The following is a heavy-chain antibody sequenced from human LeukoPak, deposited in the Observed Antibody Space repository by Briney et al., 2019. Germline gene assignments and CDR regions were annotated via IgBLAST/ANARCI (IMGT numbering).Heavy chain of an antibody. Sequence: SETLSLTCTVSGGSISSYYWSWIRQPPGKGLEWIGYIYYSGSTNYNPSLKSRVTISVDTSKNQFSLKLSSVTAADTAVYYCARKYCSGGSCYLYYFDYWGQGTLVTVSS. CDR2: IYYSGST. CDR3: ARKYCSGGSCYLYYFDY. J-gene: IGHJ4*02. CDR1: GGSISSYY. D-gene: IGHD2-15*01. V-gene: IGHV4-59*08.